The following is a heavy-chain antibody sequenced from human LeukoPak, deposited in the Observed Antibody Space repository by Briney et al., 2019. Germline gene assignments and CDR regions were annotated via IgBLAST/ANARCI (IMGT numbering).Heavy chain of an antibody. V-gene: IGHV4-4*07. CDR2: IYTSGST. Sequence: SETLSLTCTVSGGSISSYYWSWIRQPAGKGLKWIGRIYTSGSTNYNPSLKSRVTISVDKSKNQFSLKLSSVTAADTAVYYCARGSSWYGTGGFDYWGQGTLVTVSS. CDR1: GGSISSYY. J-gene: IGHJ4*02. CDR3: ARGSSWYGTGGFDY. D-gene: IGHD6-13*01.